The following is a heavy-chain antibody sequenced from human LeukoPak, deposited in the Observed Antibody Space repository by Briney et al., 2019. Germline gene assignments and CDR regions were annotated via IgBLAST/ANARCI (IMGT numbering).Heavy chain of an antibody. Sequence: SETLSLTCAVYGGSFSGYYWSWIRQPPGEGLEWVGEINHSGSTNYNPSLKSRVTISVDTSKNQFSLKLSSVTAADTAVYYCARGLGYCSSTSCSFDYWGQGTLVTASS. J-gene: IGHJ4*02. D-gene: IGHD2-2*01. CDR3: ARGLGYCSSTSCSFDY. CDR2: INHSGST. CDR1: GGSFSGYY. V-gene: IGHV4-34*01.